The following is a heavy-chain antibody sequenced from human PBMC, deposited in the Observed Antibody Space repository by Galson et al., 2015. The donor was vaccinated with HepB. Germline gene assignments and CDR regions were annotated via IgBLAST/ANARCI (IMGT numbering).Heavy chain of an antibody. J-gene: IGHJ4*02. V-gene: IGHV3-23*01. Sequence: SLRLSCAASGFTFSSYAMSWVRQAPGKGLEWVSAISGSGGSTYYADSVKGRFTISRDNSKNTLYLQMNSLRAEDTAVYYCAKQEVGGTLPLIYDYSFDYWGQGTLVTVSS. CDR2: ISGSGGST. CDR1: GFTFSSYA. D-gene: IGHD5/OR15-5a*01. CDR3: AKQEVGGTLPLIYDYSFDY.